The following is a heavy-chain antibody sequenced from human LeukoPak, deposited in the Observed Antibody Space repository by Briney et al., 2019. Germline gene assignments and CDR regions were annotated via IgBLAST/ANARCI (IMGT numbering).Heavy chain of an antibody. D-gene: IGHD1-26*01. J-gene: IGHJ4*02. Sequence: GGSLRLACAASGFTFRSYAMNWVRRAPGKGLEWVSGISESGVGTNYADSVKGRFTTSRDNSKNTLYLQMNSLRAEDTAVYYCAKVKVGATIDYWGQGTLVTVSS. CDR2: ISESGVGT. V-gene: IGHV3-23*01. CDR1: GFTFRSYA. CDR3: AKVKVGATIDY.